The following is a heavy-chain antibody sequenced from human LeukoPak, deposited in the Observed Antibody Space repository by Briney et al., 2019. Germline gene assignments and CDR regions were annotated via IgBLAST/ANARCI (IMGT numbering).Heavy chain of an antibody. Sequence: ASVKVSCKASGGTFSSYAISWVRQAHGQGLEWMGGIIPIFGTANYAQKFQGRVTITADESTSTAYMELSSLRSEDTAVYYCARDLVVVTPGFYYYYGMDVWGQGTTVTVSS. J-gene: IGHJ6*02. V-gene: IGHV1-69*13. CDR3: ARDLVVVTPGFYYYYGMDV. D-gene: IGHD2-21*02. CDR1: GGTFSSYA. CDR2: IIPIFGTA.